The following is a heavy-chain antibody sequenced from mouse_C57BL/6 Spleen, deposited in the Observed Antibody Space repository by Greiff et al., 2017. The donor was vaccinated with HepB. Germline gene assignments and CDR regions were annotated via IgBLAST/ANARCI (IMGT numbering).Heavy chain of an antibody. CDR2: IYPSDSET. D-gene: IGHD1-3*01. CDR1: GYTFTSYW. Sequence: QVHVKQPGAELVRPGSSVKLSCKASGYTFTSYWMDWVKQRPGQGLEWIGNIYPSDSETHYNQKFKDKATLTVDKSSSTAYMQLSSLTSEDSAVYYCARSGNVPYYFDYWGQGTTLTVSS. CDR3: ARSGNVPYYFDY. V-gene: IGHV1-61*01. J-gene: IGHJ2*01.